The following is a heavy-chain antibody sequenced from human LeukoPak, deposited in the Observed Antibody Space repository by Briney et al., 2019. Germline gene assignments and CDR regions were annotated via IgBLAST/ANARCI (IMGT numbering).Heavy chain of an antibody. Sequence: SETLSLTCTVSGGSISSGSYYWTWIRQPAGKGLEWVGRISTSGSTNYNPSLKSRLTISIDTSKNQFSLKLSSVTAADTAVYYCARDSRYSGSYKGYNWFDPWGQGTLVTVSS. V-gene: IGHV4-61*02. CDR1: GGSISSGSYY. CDR3: ARDSRYSGSYKGYNWFDP. J-gene: IGHJ5*02. D-gene: IGHD1-26*01. CDR2: ISTSGST.